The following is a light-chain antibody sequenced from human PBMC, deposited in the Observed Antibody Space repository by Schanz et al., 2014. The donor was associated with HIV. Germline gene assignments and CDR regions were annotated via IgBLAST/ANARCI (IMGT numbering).Light chain of an antibody. CDR3: SSYTTGGTLV. J-gene: IGLJ3*02. CDR1: STDVGSYDL. Sequence: QSALTQPASVSGSPGQSITISCTGTSTDVGSYDLVSWYQQHPGKAPKLIIYEVSKRPSGVSNRFSGSKSGNTASLTISGLQAEDETDYYCSSYTTGGTLVFGGGTKLTVL. V-gene: IGLV2-14*02. CDR2: EVS.